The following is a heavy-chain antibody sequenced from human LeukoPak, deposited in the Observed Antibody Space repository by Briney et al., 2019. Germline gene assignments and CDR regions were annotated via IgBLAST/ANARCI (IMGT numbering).Heavy chain of an antibody. J-gene: IGHJ1*01. Sequence: GGSLILSCAASGFTFTSYAMNWVRQAPGNGLEWVSAISGSGGSTYYADSVKGRFTVSRDSSENTLLLQMNSLRAEDTAMYYCAKDTDVVVPEYFQYWGQGTLVTVSS. CDR1: GFTFTSYA. CDR3: AKDTDVVVPEYFQY. V-gene: IGHV3-23*01. D-gene: IGHD2-15*01. CDR2: ISGSGGST.